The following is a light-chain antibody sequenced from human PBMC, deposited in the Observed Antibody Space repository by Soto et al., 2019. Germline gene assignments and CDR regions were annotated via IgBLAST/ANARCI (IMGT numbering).Light chain of an antibody. CDR1: STDVDGYDY. CDR2: DVN. V-gene: IGLV2-14*03. J-gene: IGLJ1*01. CDR3: SSYTISAPFYV. Sequence: QSALTQPASVSGSPGQSITISCTGASTDVDGYDYVSWYQQHPGQAPKLMIYDVNNRPSGVSYRFSGSKSGDTASLTIPGLQAEDDADYYCSSYTISAPFYVFGTGTKVTVL.